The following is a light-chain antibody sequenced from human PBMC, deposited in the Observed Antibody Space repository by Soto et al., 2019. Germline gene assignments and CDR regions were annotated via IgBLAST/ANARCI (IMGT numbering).Light chain of an antibody. Sequence: DIQMTQSPSSLSASVGDRVTITCQASQDISNYLNWYQQKPGKAPKLLIYDASNLETGVPSRFSGSGSGTDFTFTISSPQPEDISTYYCQPYDNPPLTFGGGTKVEIK. CDR2: DAS. CDR1: QDISNY. CDR3: QPYDNPPLT. J-gene: IGKJ4*01. V-gene: IGKV1-33*01.